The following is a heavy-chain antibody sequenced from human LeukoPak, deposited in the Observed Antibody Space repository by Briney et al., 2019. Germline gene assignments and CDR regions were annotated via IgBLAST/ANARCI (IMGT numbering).Heavy chain of an antibody. D-gene: IGHD2-21*02. J-gene: IGHJ4*02. CDR1: GFTFSDFY. Sequence: GGSLRLSCAASGFTFSDFYMSWIRQAPGKGLEWVSYISSSGNTKYYADSVKGRFTISRDNAKNSLYLQMNSLRDEDTAVYYCARESDGTLDYWGQGTLVTVSS. CDR2: ISSSGNTK. V-gene: IGHV3-11*04. CDR3: ARESDGTLDY.